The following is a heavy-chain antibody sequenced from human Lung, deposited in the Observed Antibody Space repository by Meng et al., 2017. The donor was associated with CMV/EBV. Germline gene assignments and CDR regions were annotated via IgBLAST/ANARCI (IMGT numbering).Heavy chain of an antibody. CDR1: GFTFSSYA. Sequence: GEXXKISCAASGFTFSSYAMSWVRQAPGKGLEWVSAISGSGGSTYYADSVKGRFTTSRDNSKNTLYLQMNSLRAEDTAVYYCAGMTSDYWGQGTLVTVSS. V-gene: IGHV3-23*01. J-gene: IGHJ4*02. CDR3: AGMTSDY. D-gene: IGHD1-14*01. CDR2: ISGSGGST.